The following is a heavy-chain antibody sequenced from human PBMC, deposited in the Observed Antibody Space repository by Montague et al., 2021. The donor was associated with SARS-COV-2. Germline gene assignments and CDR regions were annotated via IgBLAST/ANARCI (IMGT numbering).Heavy chain of an antibody. Sequence: SLRLSCAASGFTFSSYYMNWVRQAPGKGLEWVSSISGSSSYMYHADSVKGRFTIPRDNAKNSLYLQMNSLRAEDTAVYYCARDLPSFFLGIAVAGPFDPWGQGTLVTVSS. CDR3: ARDLPSFFLGIAVAGPFDP. J-gene: IGHJ5*02. D-gene: IGHD6-19*01. V-gene: IGHV3-21*01. CDR2: ISGSSSYM. CDR1: GFTFSSYY.